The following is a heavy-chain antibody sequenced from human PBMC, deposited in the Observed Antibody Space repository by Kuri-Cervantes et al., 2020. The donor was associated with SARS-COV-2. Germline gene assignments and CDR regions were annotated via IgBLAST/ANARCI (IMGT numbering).Heavy chain of an antibody. CDR3: ARDAYCGGDCYWLAFDI. CDR2: IKQDGSEK. Sequence: GGSLRLSCTASGFTFSSYWMSWVRQTPGKGLEWVANIKQDGSEKYYVDSVKGRFTISRDNAKNSLYLQMNSLRAEDTAVYYCARDAYCGGDCYWLAFDIWGQGTMVTVSS. V-gene: IGHV3-7*01. J-gene: IGHJ3*02. D-gene: IGHD2-21*01. CDR1: GFTFSSYW.